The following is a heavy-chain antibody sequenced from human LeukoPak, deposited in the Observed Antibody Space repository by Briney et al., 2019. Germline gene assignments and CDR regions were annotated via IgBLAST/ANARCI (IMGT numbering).Heavy chain of an antibody. CDR1: GGSISSGGYY. CDR2: IYYSGST. J-gene: IGHJ4*02. D-gene: IGHD7-27*01. V-gene: IGHV4-30-2*03. Sequence: TLSLTCTVSGGSISSGGYYWSWIRQPPGKGLEWIGYIYYSGSTYYNPSLKSRVTISVDTSKNQFSLKLSSVTAADTAVYYCARHSINWGYLDYWGQGTLVTVSS. CDR3: ARHSINWGYLDY.